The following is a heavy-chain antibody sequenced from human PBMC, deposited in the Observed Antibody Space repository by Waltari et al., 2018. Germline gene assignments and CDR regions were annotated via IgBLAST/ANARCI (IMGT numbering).Heavy chain of an antibody. Sequence: QVQLVQSGAEVKKPGSSVKVSCKASGGTFSSYAISWVRQAPGQGLEWMGGIIPILGIANYAQKFEGRVTITADKSNSTAYMELSSLRSEDTAVYYCATLTFDAFDIWGQGTMVTVSS. CDR2: IIPILGIA. V-gene: IGHV1-69*10. CDR3: ATLTFDAFDI. CDR1: GGTFSSYA. J-gene: IGHJ3*02.